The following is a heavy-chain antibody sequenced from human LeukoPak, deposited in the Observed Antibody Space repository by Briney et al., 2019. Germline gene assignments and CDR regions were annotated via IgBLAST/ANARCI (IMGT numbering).Heavy chain of an antibody. CDR3: ARHVRGPHSYYYYYYMDV. J-gene: IGHJ6*03. CDR1: GGSLIGFH. CDR2: INHSGST. Sequence: PSETLSLTCAVYGGSLIGFHWNWIRQPPGKGLEWIGDINHSGSTNYNPSLKSRVTISVDTSKNQFSLKLSSVTAADTAVYYCARHVRGPHSYYYYYYMDVWGKGTTVTISS. V-gene: IGHV4-34*01.